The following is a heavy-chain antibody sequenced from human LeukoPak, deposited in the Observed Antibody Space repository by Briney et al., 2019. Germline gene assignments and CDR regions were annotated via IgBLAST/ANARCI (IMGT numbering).Heavy chain of an antibody. CDR3: ARVEVIGSTRYFDY. D-gene: IGHD3-16*02. CDR1: GGSISSGGNY. J-gene: IGHJ4*02. CDR2: IYYVGNT. V-gene: IGHV4-31*03. Sequence: SETLSLTCTVSGGSISSGGNYWSWLRQLPGKGLEWIGYIYYVGNTNYNPSLKSRLSMSVDTSKNQFSLSLTSITAADTAVYYCARVEVIGSTRYFDYWGQGAMVSVSS.